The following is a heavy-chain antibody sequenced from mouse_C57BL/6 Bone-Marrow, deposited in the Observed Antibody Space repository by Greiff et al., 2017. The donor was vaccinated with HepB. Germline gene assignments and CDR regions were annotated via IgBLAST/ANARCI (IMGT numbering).Heavy chain of an antibody. V-gene: IGHV1-63*01. D-gene: IGHD2-5*01. CDR2: IYPGGGYT. J-gene: IGHJ2*01. CDR3: ARRGVNFDY. CDR1: GYTFTNYW. Sequence: QVHVKHSGAELVRPGTSVKMSCKASGYTFTNYWIGWAKQRPGHGLEWIGDIYPGGGYTNYNEKFKGKATLTADKSSSTAYMQFSSLTSEDSAIYYCARRGVNFDYWGQGTTLTVSS.